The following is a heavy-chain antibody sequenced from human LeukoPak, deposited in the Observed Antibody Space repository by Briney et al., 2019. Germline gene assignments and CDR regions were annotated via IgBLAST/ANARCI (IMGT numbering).Heavy chain of an antibody. J-gene: IGHJ4*02. CDR1: GGSISSSSYY. V-gene: IGHV4-39*01. CDR3: ASSADIWSIEY. Sequence: SETLSLTCTVSGGSISSSSYYWGWIRQPPGKGLEWIGSIYYSGSTYYNPSLKSRVTISVDTSKNQFSLKLSSVTAADTAVYYCASSADIWSIEYWGQGTLVTVSS. CDR2: IYYSGST. D-gene: IGHD3-10*01.